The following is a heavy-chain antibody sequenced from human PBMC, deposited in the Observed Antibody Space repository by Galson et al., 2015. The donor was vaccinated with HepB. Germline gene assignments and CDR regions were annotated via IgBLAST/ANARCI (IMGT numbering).Heavy chain of an antibody. Sequence: SVKVSCKASGYTFTGYYMHWVRQAPGQGLEWMGWINPNSGGTNYAQKFQGRVTMTRDTSISTAYMELSRLRSDDTAVYYCARVLIADCSGGSCYSGGFDYWGQGTLVTVAS. CDR2: INPNSGGT. CDR3: ARVLIADCSGGSCYSGGFDY. V-gene: IGHV1-2*02. J-gene: IGHJ4*02. D-gene: IGHD2-15*01. CDR1: GYTFTGYY.